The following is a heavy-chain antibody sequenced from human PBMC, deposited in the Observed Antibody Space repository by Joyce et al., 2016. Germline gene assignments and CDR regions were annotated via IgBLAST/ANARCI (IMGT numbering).Heavy chain of an antibody. Sequence: QVQLVESGGGVVQPGRSLRFSCAASILTFNNYAMYWVRQSPGKGLECVAVISYDGSNKYYADSVKGRFTISRDNSKNTLYLQMNSLRADDTAVYYCARDRGYRTSYYYAMDVWGQGTTVTVSS. D-gene: IGHD5-12*01. V-gene: IGHV3-30*04. CDR3: ARDRGYRTSYYYAMDV. J-gene: IGHJ6*02. CDR1: ILTFNNYA. CDR2: ISYDGSNK.